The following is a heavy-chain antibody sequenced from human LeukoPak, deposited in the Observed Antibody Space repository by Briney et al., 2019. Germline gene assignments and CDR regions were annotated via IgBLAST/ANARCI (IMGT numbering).Heavy chain of an antibody. CDR2: ISSSSSYI. J-gene: IGHJ4*02. V-gene: IGHV3-21*01. CDR3: ARDARIAVAGTSYEFDY. D-gene: IGHD6-19*01. Sequence: PGGSLRLSCAASGSTFSSYSMNWVRQAPGKGLEWGSSISSSSSYIYYADSVKGRFTISRDNAKNSLYLQMNSLRAEDTAVYYCARDARIAVAGTSYEFDYWGQGTLVTVSS. CDR1: GSTFSSYS.